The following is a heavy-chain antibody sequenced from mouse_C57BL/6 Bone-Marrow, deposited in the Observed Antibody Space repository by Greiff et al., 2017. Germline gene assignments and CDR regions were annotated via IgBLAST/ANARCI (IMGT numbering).Heavy chain of an antibody. Sequence: VQLQQSGAELVRPGASVKLSCTASGFNIKDDYMHWVKQRPEQGLEWIGWIDPENGDTEYASKFQGKATITADTSSNTAYLQLSSLTSEDAADYYCTVYAFITAGEGGYWGQGTTLTVSS. J-gene: IGHJ2*01. CDR3: TVYAFITAGEGGY. D-gene: IGHD1-1*01. CDR2: IDPENGDT. CDR1: GFNIKDDY. V-gene: IGHV14-4*01.